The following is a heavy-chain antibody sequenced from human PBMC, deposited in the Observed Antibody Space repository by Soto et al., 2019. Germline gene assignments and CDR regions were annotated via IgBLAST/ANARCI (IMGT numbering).Heavy chain of an antibody. CDR3: ARYCSGGRCSEGGLDF. CDR1: GFAFSSFG. V-gene: IGHV3-33*01. D-gene: IGHD2-15*01. CDR2: VGYDGSDK. Sequence: QVQLVESGGGVVQPGRSLRLSCAASGFAFSSFGMHWVRQAPGKGLEWVALVGYDGSDKYYGDSVKGRFTISRDYSENTVYLQMDSLRVEDTAIYFCARYCSGGRCSEGGLDFWGQDTLVTVSS. J-gene: IGHJ4*02.